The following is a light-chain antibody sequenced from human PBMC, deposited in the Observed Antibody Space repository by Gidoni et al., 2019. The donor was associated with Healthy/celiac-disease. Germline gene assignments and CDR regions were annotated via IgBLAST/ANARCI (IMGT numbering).Light chain of an antibody. Sequence: SYVLPHPPPVSVAPGQPARITCGGNNIGSKSVHWYQQKPGQAPVLVVYDDSDRPSGIPERFSGSNSGNTATRNISRVEAGDEADYYCQVWDSSSDHPGVFGGGTKLTVL. CDR1: NIGSKS. V-gene: IGLV3-21*02. J-gene: IGLJ2*01. CDR2: DDS. CDR3: QVWDSSSDHPGV.